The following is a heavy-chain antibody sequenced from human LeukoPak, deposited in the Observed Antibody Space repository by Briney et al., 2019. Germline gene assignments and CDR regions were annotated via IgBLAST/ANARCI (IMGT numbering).Heavy chain of an antibody. D-gene: IGHD3-10*01. CDR3: ARSMVRGHNDAFDI. CDR2: IYSGGST. CDR1: GFTVSSNY. J-gene: IGHJ3*02. Sequence: GGSLRLSCAASGFTVSSNYMSWVHQAPGKGLEWVSVIYSGGSTYYADSVKGRFTISRDNSKNTLYLQMNSLRAEDTAVYYCARSMVRGHNDAFDIWGQGTMVTVSS. V-gene: IGHV3-53*01.